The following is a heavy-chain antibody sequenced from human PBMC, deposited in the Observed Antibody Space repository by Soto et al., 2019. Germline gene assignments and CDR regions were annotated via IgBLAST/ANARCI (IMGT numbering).Heavy chain of an antibody. D-gene: IGHD2-21*01. Sequence: EVQLVESGGGLVQPGESLTLSCAASGFTFTNYWMHWVRQAPGKGLVWVSRIKSDGGGTYYEDSVKGRFTISRDNAKNTRYLQMTNLKVEDTAVYYCAREGGDGYDGGGSLGGHWGQGTLVTVSS. CDR2: IKSDGGGT. CDR1: GFTFTNYW. CDR3: AREGGDGYDGGGSLGGH. V-gene: IGHV3-74*01. J-gene: IGHJ4*02.